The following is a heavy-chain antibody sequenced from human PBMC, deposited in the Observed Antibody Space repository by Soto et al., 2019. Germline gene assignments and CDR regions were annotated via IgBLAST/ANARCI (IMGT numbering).Heavy chain of an antibody. D-gene: IGHD3-10*01. CDR3: ARSRSGAVADSFDF. V-gene: IGHV3-23*01. CDR2: ISGSGGST. Sequence: GDSLVLSRAAPGVTFSSNAMSWVRQAPGKGLELVSAISGSGGSTYYADSVKGRFTISRDNSKDTVYLQMNSLRDEDSAMFYCARSRSGAVADSFDFWGQGTLVTVSS. CDR1: GVTFSSNA. J-gene: IGHJ4*02.